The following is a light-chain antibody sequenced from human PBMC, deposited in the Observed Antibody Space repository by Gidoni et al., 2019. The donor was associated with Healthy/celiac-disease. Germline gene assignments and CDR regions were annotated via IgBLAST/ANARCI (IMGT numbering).Light chain of an antibody. V-gene: IGLV2-23*02. CDR3: FSYAGSSSFSV. CDR2: EVS. J-gene: IGLJ1*01. Sequence: QSARTQPAAVSGSPGQAITISCTGTSSDVGSYNLVSWYHQHPGKAPTLMIYEVSKRPSGVSTRFSGSQSGTTASPTLSGLQAEDEAAYYCFSYAGSSSFSVFGSVTTVTVL. CDR1: SSDVGSYNL.